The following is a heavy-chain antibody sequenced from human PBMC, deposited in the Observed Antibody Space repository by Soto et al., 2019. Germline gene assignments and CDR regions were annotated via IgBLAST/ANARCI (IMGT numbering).Heavy chain of an antibody. CDR2: IRTNDGSI. V-gene: IGHV3-48*03. CDR1: GFDFRSYE. CDR3: ARETLRDAIDI. D-gene: IGHD4-17*01. J-gene: IGHJ3*02. Sequence: GGSLRLSCVASGFDFRSYEMNWVRQAPGKGLEWVSTIRTNDGSIYYADSVKGRVSVSRDNAKNSLYLEMNSLRVDDTAVYYCARETLRDAIDIWGQGTIVTVSS.